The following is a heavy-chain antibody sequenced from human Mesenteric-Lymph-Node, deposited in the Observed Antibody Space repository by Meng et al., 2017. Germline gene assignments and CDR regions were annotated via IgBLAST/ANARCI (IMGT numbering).Heavy chain of an antibody. V-gene: IGHV3-21*01. Sequence: GESLKISCAASGFTFSSYSMNWVRQAPGKGLEWVSSISSSSSYIYYADSVKGRFTISRDNAKNSLYLQMNSLRAEDTAVYYCATDLGAVTTPFDYWGQGTLVTVSS. CDR3: ATDLGAVTTPFDY. CDR1: GFTFSSYS. D-gene: IGHD4-17*01. J-gene: IGHJ4*02. CDR2: ISSSSSYI.